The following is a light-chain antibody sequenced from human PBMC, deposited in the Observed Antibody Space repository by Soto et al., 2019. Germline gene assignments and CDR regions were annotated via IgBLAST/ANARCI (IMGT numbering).Light chain of an antibody. Sequence: EIVLTQSPGTLSLSPGEIATPSCRATQSVSSSYLAWYQQKPGQAPRLLIYGASSRSTGIPDRFSGSGSGTDFTLTISRLEPEDFAVYYCQQYGSSPYTFGQVTKLEIK. V-gene: IGKV3-20*01. CDR1: QSVSSSY. CDR2: GAS. J-gene: IGKJ2*01. CDR3: QQYGSSPYT.